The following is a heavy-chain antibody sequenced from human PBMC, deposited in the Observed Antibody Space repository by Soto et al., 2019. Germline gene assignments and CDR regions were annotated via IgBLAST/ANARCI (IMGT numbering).Heavy chain of an antibody. Sequence: SETLSLTCAVIGGSFNGYYWSWIRQPPGKGLEWIGEIDHSGSPNYNPSLKSRVTMSIDTSKSQFSLKLKSVTAADTAVYFCARAYSSGWYWFDPWGQGILVTVS. CDR1: GGSFNGYY. J-gene: IGHJ5*02. V-gene: IGHV4-34*01. D-gene: IGHD6-19*01. CDR3: ARAYSSGWYWFDP. CDR2: IDHSGSP.